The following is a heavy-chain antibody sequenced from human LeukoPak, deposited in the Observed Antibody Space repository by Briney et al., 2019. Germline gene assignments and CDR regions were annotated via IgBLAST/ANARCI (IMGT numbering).Heavy chain of an antibody. CDR1: GYXFSGHY. Sequence: ASVRVSCKASGYXFSGHYIQWVRQAPGEGLEWMGGINPNSGGTNYAHRFQGRVTMTRDTSTSTAYMELRRLRSDDSAVYYCARDLLGLSSPGYYYYGMDVWGQGTTVTVSS. CDR2: INPNSGGT. D-gene: IGHD2-15*01. J-gene: IGHJ6*02. V-gene: IGHV1-2*07. CDR3: ARDLLGLSSPGYYYYGMDV.